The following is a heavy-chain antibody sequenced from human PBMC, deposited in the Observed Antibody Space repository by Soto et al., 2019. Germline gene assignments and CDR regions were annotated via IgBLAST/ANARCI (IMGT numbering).Heavy chain of an antibody. CDR1: GFPFDAYT. CDR2: ISWDGGRR. D-gene: IGHD3-9*01. CDR3: ARDSYDVLPGQXRYFDX. J-gene: IGHJ4*02. Sequence: GVSLRLSCAASGFPFDAYTMHWVRQGPGKGPQWISLISWDGGRRLYSESVKGRFTIYRDNRKNSLYLQMSVLTTEDTALYYCARDSYDVLPGQXRYFDXGXQGTLVTVYS. V-gene: IGHV3-43*01.